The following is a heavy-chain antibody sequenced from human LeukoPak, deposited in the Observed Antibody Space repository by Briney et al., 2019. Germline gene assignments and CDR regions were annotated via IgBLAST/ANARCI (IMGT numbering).Heavy chain of an antibody. J-gene: IGHJ6*03. CDR3: ARASSGQRRDGYNYYYYYYMDV. V-gene: IGHV4-59*01. D-gene: IGHD5-24*01. CDR2: IYYSGST. CDR1: GGSISNYY. Sequence: PSETLSLTCTVSGGSISNYYWSWIRQPPGKGLEWIGYIYYSGSTNYNPSLKSRVTISVDTSKNQFSLKLSSVTAADTAVYHCARASSGQRRDGYNYYYYYYMDVWGKGITITVSS.